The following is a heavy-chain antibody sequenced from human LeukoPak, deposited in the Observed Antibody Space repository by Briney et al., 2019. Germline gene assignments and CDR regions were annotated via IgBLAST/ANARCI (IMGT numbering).Heavy chain of an antibody. Sequence: GGSLRLSCAASGFTFSDSYMTWVRQAPGKGVEWVAYISGSGHDINYSDSVKGRFTISRDNAKNSLYLQMDSLRAEDTAVYYCARVAVGGTRAFDIWGQGTTVTVSS. J-gene: IGHJ3*02. V-gene: IGHV3-11*04. CDR2: ISGSGHDI. CDR3: ARVAVGGTRAFDI. D-gene: IGHD6-19*01. CDR1: GFTFSDSY.